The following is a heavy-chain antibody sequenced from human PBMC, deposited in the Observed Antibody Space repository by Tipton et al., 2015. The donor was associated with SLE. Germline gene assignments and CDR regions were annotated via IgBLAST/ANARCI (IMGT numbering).Heavy chain of an antibody. Sequence: TLSLTCTVSGGSISPYYWSWIRQPPGKGLEWIGYLPYTGDTKYNPPLKSRVTISIDTSETRFTLKMTSVAAADTAVYYCARHAFWPGNKKNPDNWFHPWGQGALVTVSS. CDR1: GGSISPYY. J-gene: IGHJ5*02. V-gene: IGHV4-59*08. CDR3: ARHAFWPGNKKNPDNWFHP. CDR2: LPYTGDT.